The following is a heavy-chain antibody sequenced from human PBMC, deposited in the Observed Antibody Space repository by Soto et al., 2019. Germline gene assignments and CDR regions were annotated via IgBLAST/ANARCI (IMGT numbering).Heavy chain of an antibody. CDR1: GFTFRSYA. D-gene: IGHD2-15*01. Sequence: GGSLRHSCAASGFTFRSYAMSWVRQAPGKGLEWVSAISGSGGSTYYADSVKGRFTISRDNSKNTLYLQMNSLRAEDTAVYYCAKSSCSGGSCYSRAFDIWGQGTMVTVSS. CDR3: AKSSCSGGSCYSRAFDI. J-gene: IGHJ3*02. V-gene: IGHV3-23*01. CDR2: ISGSGGST.